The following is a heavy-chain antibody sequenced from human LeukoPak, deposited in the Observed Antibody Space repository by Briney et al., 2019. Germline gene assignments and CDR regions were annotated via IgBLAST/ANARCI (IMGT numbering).Heavy chain of an antibody. CDR3: ARDLGYSSGWSHDY. Sequence: ASVKVSCKASGYTFTGYYMHWVRQAPGQGLEWMGRIIPILGIANYAQKFQGRVTITADKSTSTAYMELSSLRSEDTAVYYCARDLGYSSGWSHDYWGQGTLVTVSS. CDR2: IIPILGIA. J-gene: IGHJ4*02. V-gene: IGHV1-69*04. D-gene: IGHD6-19*01. CDR1: GYTFTGYY.